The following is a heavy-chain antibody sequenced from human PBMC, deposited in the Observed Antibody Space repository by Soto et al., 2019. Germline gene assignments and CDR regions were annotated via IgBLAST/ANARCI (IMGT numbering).Heavy chain of an antibody. J-gene: IGHJ6*03. D-gene: IGHD2-15*01. V-gene: IGHV3-74*03. CDR2: INNDGSST. CDR1: GFPFRSYW. Sequence: GGSLRLSCATSGFPFRSYWMHWVRQAPGKGLVWVSRINNDGSSTTYADSVKGRFTISRDNAKNTLYLQMNSLRAEDTAVYFCVREGGRWPTEYYFYYMDVWGKGTTVTSP. CDR3: VREGGRWPTEYYFYYMDV.